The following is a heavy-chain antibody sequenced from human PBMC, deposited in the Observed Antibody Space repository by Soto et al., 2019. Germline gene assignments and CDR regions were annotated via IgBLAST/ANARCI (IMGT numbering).Heavy chain of an antibody. V-gene: IGHV1-69*02. D-gene: IGHD3-10*01. CDR2: IIPILGIA. J-gene: IGHJ4*02. CDR1: GGTFSSYT. Sequence: SVKVSCKASGGTFSSYTISWVRQAPGQGLEWMGRIIPILGIANYAQKFQGRVTITADKSTSTAYMELSSLRSEDTAVYYCARTSSNSGSYSDYWGQGTLVTVSS. CDR3: ARTSSNSGSYSDY.